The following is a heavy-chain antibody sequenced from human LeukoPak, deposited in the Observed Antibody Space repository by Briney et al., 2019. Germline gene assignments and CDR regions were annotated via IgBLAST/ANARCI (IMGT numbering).Heavy chain of an antibody. D-gene: IGHD3-22*01. Sequence: GGSLRLSCAASGFAFGSRAMSWVRQAPGKGLEWLSAITNNAGKTYYADSVKGRFTITRDTSRNMVFLQMNSLRADDTALYYCAKDPSSEGWPPFDQWGQGTLVTVSS. CDR1: GFAFGSRA. CDR2: ITNNAGKT. V-gene: IGHV3-23*01. CDR3: AKDPSSEGWPPFDQ. J-gene: IGHJ4*02.